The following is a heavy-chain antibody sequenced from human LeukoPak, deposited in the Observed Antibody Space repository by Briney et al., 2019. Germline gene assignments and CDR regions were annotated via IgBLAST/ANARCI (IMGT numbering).Heavy chain of an antibody. V-gene: IGHV4-61*02. D-gene: IGHD6-13*01. CDR1: GGSISSSNYY. CDR2: IYTSGTT. J-gene: IGHJ5*02. CDR3: ARPHRAGWFDP. Sequence: SQTLSLTCTVSGGSISSSNYYWSWIRQPAGKGLEWIGRIYTSGTTNYNPSLKSRVTISIDTSKNQFSLKLSSVTAADTAVYYCARPHRAGWFDPWGQGTLVTVSS.